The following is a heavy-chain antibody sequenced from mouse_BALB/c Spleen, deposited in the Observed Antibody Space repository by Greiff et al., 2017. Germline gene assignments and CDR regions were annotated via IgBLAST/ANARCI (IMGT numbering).Heavy chain of an antibody. Sequence: VHLVESGAELVRPGSSVKISCKASGYAFSSYWMNWVKQRPGQGLEWIGQIYPGDGDTNYNGKFKGKATLTADKSSSTAYMQLSSLTSEDSAVYFCASMITFAYWGQGTLVTVSA. CDR1: GYAFSSYW. CDR2: IYPGDGDT. D-gene: IGHD2-4*01. CDR3: ASMITFAY. J-gene: IGHJ3*01. V-gene: IGHV1-80*01.